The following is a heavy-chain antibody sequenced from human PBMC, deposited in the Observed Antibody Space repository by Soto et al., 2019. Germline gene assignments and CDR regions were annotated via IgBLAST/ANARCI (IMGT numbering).Heavy chain of an antibody. CDR3: ARVLYYDFWSGPPDAFDI. Sequence: ASVKVSCKASGYTFTSYCISWVRQAPGQGLEWMGWISAYNGNTNYAQKLQGRVTMTTDTSTSTAYMELRSLRSDDTAVYYCARVLYYDFWSGPPDAFDIWGQGTMVTVSS. J-gene: IGHJ3*02. D-gene: IGHD3-3*01. CDR1: GYTFTSYC. V-gene: IGHV1-18*01. CDR2: ISAYNGNT.